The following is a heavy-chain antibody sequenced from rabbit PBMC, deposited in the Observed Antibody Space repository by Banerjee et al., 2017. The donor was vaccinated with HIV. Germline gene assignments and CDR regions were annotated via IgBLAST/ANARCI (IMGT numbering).Heavy chain of an antibody. CDR1: GFNLSNYW. J-gene: IGHJ4*01. CDR3: ARDLAGVIGWNFNL. CDR2: INSNTGNT. V-gene: IGHV1S45*01. D-gene: IGHD4-1*01. Sequence: QEQLEESGGDLVKPGASLTLTCKASGFNLSNYWICWVRQAPGKGLEWIGCINSNTGNTVYASWAKGPFTISKPSSTTVTLQMTSLTAADTATYFCARDLAGVIGWNFNLWGPGTLVTVS.